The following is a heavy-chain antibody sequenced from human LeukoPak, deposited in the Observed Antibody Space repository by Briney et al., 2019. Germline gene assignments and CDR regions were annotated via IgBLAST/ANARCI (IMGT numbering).Heavy chain of an antibody. D-gene: IGHD1-26*01. J-gene: IGHJ3*02. CDR2: ISSDGSST. V-gene: IGHV3-74*01. CDR3: GRGGSPPEALGDTFDI. Sequence: PGGSQRLSCAASGFTFSNYWMHWVRQGPGKGLVWVLCISSDGSSTRYADSVKDRFTISRDNAKNTLYLQMNSLRAEDTAVYYCGRGGSPPEALGDTFDIWGQGTMVTVSS. CDR1: GFTFSNYW.